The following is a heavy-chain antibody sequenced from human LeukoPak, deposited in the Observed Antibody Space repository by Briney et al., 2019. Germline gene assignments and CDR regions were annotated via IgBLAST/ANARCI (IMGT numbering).Heavy chain of an antibody. V-gene: IGHV3-74*01. CDR2: INSDGSST. CDR1: GFTFSRFG. CDR3: VRDLGIAVAPGY. J-gene: IGHJ4*02. Sequence: GGSLRLSCVDSGFTFSRFGMNWVRQAPGKGLVWVSRINSDGSSTNYADSVKGRFTISRDNAKNTLHLQMNSLRAEDTAVYYCVRDLGIAVAPGYWGQGTLVTVSS. D-gene: IGHD6-19*01.